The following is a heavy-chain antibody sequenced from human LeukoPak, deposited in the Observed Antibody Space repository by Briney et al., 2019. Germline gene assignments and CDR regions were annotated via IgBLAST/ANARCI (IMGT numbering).Heavy chain of an antibody. CDR3: ARGLTFDSSGYYSSGAFDI. J-gene: IGHJ3*02. Sequence: PSETLSLTCAVYGGSFSGYYWSWIRQPPEKGLEWIGEINHSGSTNYNPSLKSRVTISVDTSKDQFYLKLSSVTAADTAVYYCARGLTFDSSGYYSSGAFDIWGQGTMVTVSS. D-gene: IGHD3-22*01. CDR2: INHSGST. CDR1: GGSFSGYY. V-gene: IGHV4-34*01.